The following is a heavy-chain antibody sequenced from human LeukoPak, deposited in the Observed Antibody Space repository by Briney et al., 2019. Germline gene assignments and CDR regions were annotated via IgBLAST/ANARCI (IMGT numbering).Heavy chain of an antibody. CDR2: INHSGST. CDR3: ARLRGYSYGRGPRIDY. V-gene: IGHV4-34*01. CDR1: GGSFSGYY. Sequence: SETLSLTCAVYGGSFSGYYWSWIRQPPGKGLEWIGEINHSGSTNYNPSLKSRVTISVDTSKNQFSLKLSSVTAADTAVYYCARLRGYSYGRGPRIDYWGQGTLVTVSS. J-gene: IGHJ4*02. D-gene: IGHD5-18*01.